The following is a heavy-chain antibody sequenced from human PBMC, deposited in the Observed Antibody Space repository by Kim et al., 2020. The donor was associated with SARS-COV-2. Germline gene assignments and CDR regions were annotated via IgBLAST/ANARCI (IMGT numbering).Heavy chain of an antibody. J-gene: IGHJ5*02. Sequence: SETLSLTCTVSGGSISSYYWSWIRQPPGKGLEWIGYIYYSGSTNYNPSLKSRVTISVDTSKNQFSLKLSSVTAADTAVYYCARDLVAAAHNWFDPWGQGTLVTVSS. CDR2: IYYSGST. V-gene: IGHV4-59*01. D-gene: IGHD2-15*01. CDR3: ARDLVAAAHNWFDP. CDR1: GGSISSYY.